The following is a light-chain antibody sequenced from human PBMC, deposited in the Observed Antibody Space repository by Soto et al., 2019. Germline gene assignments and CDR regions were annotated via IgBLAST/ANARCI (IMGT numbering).Light chain of an antibody. V-gene: IGKV1-39*01. Sequence: DIQMTQSPSSLSASVGDRVTITCRAGQSISTDLNWYQQKPGKAPKLLIYAASNLQSGVPSRFSGSGSCTHFTLTISILQPGESATYVSQQSYSTPPEYTFGQGTKLEI. J-gene: IGKJ2*01. CDR3: QQSYSTPPEYT. CDR2: AAS. CDR1: QSISTD.